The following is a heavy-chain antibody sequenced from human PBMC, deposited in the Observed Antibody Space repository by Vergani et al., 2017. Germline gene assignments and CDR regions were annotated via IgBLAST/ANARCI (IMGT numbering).Heavy chain of an antibody. Sequence: QLQLQESGPGLVKPSATLSLTCSVSGASIRSSNSYWGWIRQPPGKGLEWIASIYYSGITYYNPSLKSRVTISVDTSKNQFSLKLSSVTAADTAVYFCARHSTVEWLVKLGWIDPWGQGILVTVSS. CDR1: GASIRSSNSY. J-gene: IGHJ5*02. V-gene: IGHV4-39*01. CDR3: ARHSTVEWLVKLGWIDP. D-gene: IGHD6-19*01. CDR2: IYYSGIT.